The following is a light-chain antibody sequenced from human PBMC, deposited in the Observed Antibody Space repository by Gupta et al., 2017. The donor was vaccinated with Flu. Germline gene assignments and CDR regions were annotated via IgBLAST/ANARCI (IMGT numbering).Light chain of an antibody. CDR2: EHD. V-gene: IGLV1-51*02. CDR1: SSNIGNHF. J-gene: IGLJ2*01. CDR3: GTWDSSLSAVV. Sequence: QSVLTQPPSMSAAPRQTVTISCSGSSSNIGNHFVPWYQQVPGTAPKLHIYEHDQRPSGIPDRVSASKSGTSATLGITGLQTGDEADYYCGTWDSSLSAVVFGGGTKLTVL.